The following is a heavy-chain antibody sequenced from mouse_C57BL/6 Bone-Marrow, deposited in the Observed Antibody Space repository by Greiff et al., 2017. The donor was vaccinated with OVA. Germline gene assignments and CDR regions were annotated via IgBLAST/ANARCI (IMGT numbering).Heavy chain of an antibody. D-gene: IGHD3-3*01. CDR2: ISDGGSYT. CDR1: GFTFSSYA. J-gene: IGHJ3*01. V-gene: IGHV5-4*03. CDR3: ARGGWGRGFAY. Sequence: EVKLVESGGGLVKPGGSLKLSCAASGFTFSSYAMSWVRQTPEKRLAWVATISDGGSYTYYPDNVKGRFTISRDNAKNNLYLQMSHLKSEDTAMYYCARGGWGRGFAYWGQGTLVTVSA.